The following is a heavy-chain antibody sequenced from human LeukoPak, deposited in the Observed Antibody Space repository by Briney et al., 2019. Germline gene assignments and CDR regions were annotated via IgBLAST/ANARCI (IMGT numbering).Heavy chain of an antibody. D-gene: IGHD6-19*01. CDR3: ARVLAVAGRIDY. J-gene: IGHJ4*02. V-gene: IGHV3-21*01. CDR1: GLTFSSYS. Sequence: GGSLRLSCAASGLTFSSYSMNWVRQAPGKGLEWVSSISSSSSYIYYADSVKGRFTISRDNAKNSLYLQMNSLRAEDTAVYYCARVLAVAGRIDYWGQGTLVTVSS. CDR2: ISSSSSYI.